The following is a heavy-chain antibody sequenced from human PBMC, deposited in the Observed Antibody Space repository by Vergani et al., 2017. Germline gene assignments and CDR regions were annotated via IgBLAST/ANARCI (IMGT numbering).Heavy chain of an antibody. J-gene: IGHJ6*02. CDR2: IKQDGSEK. CDR3: AKKGTAAYYYYYGMDV. CDR1: GFTFSSYW. V-gene: IGHV3-7*03. D-gene: IGHD1-1*01. Sequence: EVQLVESGGGLVQPGGSLRLSCAASGFTFSSYWMSWVRQAPGKGLEWVANIKQDGSEKYYVDSVKGRFTISRDNAKNSLYLQMNSLRAEDTAVYYCAKKGTAAYYYYYGMDVWGQGTTVTVSS.